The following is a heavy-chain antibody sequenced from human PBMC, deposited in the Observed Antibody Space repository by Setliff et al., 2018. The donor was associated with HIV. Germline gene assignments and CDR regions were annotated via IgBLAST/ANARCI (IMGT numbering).Heavy chain of an antibody. CDR1: GGTFSSYA. J-gene: IGHJ4*02. D-gene: IGHD2-15*01. Sequence: SVKVSCKASGGTFSSYAISWVRQAPGQGLEWMGGIIPILGIANYADSVKGRFTISRDNDKSAVSLQMNSLRAEDTAMYYCARDSRVVYFDSWGQGTLVTVSS. CDR3: ARDSRVVYFDS. CDR2: IIPILGIA. V-gene: IGHV1-69*10.